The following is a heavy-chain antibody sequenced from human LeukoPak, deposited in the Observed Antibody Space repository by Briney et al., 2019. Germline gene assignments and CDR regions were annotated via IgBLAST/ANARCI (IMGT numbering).Heavy chain of an antibody. CDR2: IRQDGSAQ. Sequence: PGGSLRLSCAASGFTFSNYYMNWVRQAPGKGLEWVANIRQDGSAQFYADSVKGRFTISRDNAKNSLYLQMNSLRDEDTAVYYCARWLYSGGWAIDYWGQGTLVTVSS. CDR1: GFTFSNYY. V-gene: IGHV3-7*01. CDR3: ARWLYSGGWAIDY. D-gene: IGHD6-19*01. J-gene: IGHJ4*02.